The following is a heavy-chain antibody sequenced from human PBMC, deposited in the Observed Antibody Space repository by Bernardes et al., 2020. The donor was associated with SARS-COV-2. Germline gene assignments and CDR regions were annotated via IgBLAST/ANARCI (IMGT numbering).Heavy chain of an antibody. V-gene: IGHV3-23*01. CDR3: AKFLAGSSPHRTGATTYFDY. Sequence: RGSLRLSCPASGLTPSSYAMSRVPHPPGKGPEWVSPLSGSVGTTLYADSVKGRFTISRDNSKNMTYLQTNSLRAADTAVYYCAKFLAGSSPHRTGATTYFDYWGQGTLVTVSS. D-gene: IGHD1-26*01. J-gene: IGHJ4*02. CDR2: LSGSVGTT. CDR1: GLTPSSYA.